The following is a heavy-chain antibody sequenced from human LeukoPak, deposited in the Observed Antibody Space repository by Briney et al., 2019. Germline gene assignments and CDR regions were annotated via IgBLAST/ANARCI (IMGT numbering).Heavy chain of an antibody. J-gene: IGHJ4*02. CDR1: GFTFSSYE. CDR3: ARVQSGSYPAGLDY. CDR2: ISSSGSTI. D-gene: IGHD1-26*01. Sequence: GGSLGLSCAASGFTFSSYEMNWVRQAPGKGLEWVSYISSSGSTIYYADSVKGRFTISRDNSKNTLYLQMNSLRSEDTAVYYCARVQSGSYPAGLDYWGQGTLVTVSS. V-gene: IGHV3-48*03.